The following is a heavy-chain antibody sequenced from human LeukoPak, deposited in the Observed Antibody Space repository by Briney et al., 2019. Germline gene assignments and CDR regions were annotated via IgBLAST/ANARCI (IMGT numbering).Heavy chain of an antibody. J-gene: IGHJ4*02. CDR2: INPNSGGS. CDR3: ARESSSGWDY. CDR1: GYTFSGYY. Sequence: ASVKVSCKASGYTFSGYYMHWVRQAPGQGLEWMGWINPNSGGSNLAQKFQGRVTMTRDTSIGTAYMELTSLRSDDTAVYYCARESSSGWDYWGQGTLVTVSS. V-gene: IGHV1-2*02. D-gene: IGHD6-19*01.